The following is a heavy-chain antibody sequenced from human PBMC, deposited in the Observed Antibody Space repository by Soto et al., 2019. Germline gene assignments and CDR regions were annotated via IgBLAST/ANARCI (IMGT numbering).Heavy chain of an antibody. CDR1: GYTFTNFG. V-gene: IGHV1-18*04. Sequence: QVHLVQSGAVVENPGASVKVSCKASGYTFTNFGINWVRQAPGQGLEWMGWITPYNGNANYPQKHQDRLTITTDTSTNTAYLELRSLRSXXXXXXXXXRARMFSGAHHDYWXXXXXXTVXS. D-gene: IGHD1-26*01. CDR2: ITPYNGNA. CDR3: XRARMFSGAHHDY. J-gene: IGHJ4*02.